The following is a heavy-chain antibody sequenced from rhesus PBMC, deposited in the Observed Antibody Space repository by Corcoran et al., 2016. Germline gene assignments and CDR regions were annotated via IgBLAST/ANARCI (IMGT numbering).Heavy chain of an antibody. D-gene: IGHD3-34*01. J-gene: IGHJ4*01. Sequence: QVQLQESGPGLVKPSETLSLTCAVSGGSVSSSNWWSWIRQPPGNGLEWIGYISGSSGSTYYNPSLKSRVTISTDKSKNQFSLKLNAVTAADTAVYYCARDRGSFVDFDYWGQGVLVTVSS. V-gene: IGHV4-65*01. CDR2: ISGSSGST. CDR1: GGSVSSSNW. CDR3: ARDRGSFVDFDY.